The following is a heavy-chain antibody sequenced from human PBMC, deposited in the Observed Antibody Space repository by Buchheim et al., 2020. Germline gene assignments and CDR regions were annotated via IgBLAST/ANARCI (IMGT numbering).Heavy chain of an antibody. D-gene: IGHD3-22*01. CDR3: ARDLFGYYYDSSGYYPGDY. Sequence: QVQLVESGGGVVQPGRSLRLSCADSGFTFSSYAMHWVRQAPGKGLEWVAVISYDGSNKYYADSVKGRFTISRDNYKNTLYLQMNSLRAEDTAVYYCARDLFGYYYDSSGYYPGDYWGQGTL. V-gene: IGHV3-30-3*01. CDR1: GFTFSSYA. CDR2: ISYDGSNK. J-gene: IGHJ4*02.